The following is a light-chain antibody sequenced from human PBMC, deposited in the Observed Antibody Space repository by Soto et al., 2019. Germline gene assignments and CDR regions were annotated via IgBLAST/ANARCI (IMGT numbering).Light chain of an antibody. CDR2: DAS. V-gene: IGKV1-33*01. J-gene: IGKJ5*01. CDR3: QQYEDLFIT. Sequence: DIQITQSPSSLSASVGDRVAITFXASQDISNYLNWYQQKPGKAPNLLIYDASNLEAGVPSRFSGSGSGTDFTFTISSLQPEDIATYFCQQYEDLFITFGQGTRLEIK. CDR1: QDISNY.